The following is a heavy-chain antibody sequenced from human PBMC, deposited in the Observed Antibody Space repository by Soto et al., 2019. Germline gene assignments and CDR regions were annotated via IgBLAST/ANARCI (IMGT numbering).Heavy chain of an antibody. D-gene: IGHD4-17*01. CDR2: TYYRSKWYH. CDR1: GDSVSSDSAA. CDR3: ARLAYGVSNWFDP. Sequence: SQTLSLTCAMSGDSVSSDSAAWSWIRQSPSRGLEWLGRTYYRSKWYHDYAASVKSRMTINPDISTNQFSLQLNSVTPEDTAVYYCARLAYGVSNWFDPWGQGTLVTVSS. J-gene: IGHJ5*02. V-gene: IGHV6-1*01.